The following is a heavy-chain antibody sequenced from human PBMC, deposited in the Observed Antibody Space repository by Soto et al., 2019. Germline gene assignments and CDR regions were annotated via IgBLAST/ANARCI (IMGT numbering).Heavy chain of an antibody. V-gene: IGHV1-3*01. D-gene: IGHD3-22*01. J-gene: IGHJ4*02. Sequence: EASVKVSCKASGYTSTSYAMHWVRQAPGQRLEWMGWINAGNGHTKYSQKFQGRVTITRDISASTAYMELTSLRSEDTAVYYCARSSGFYYVDYWGQETLVTVSS. CDR2: INAGNGHT. CDR3: ARSSGFYYVDY. CDR1: GYTSTSYA.